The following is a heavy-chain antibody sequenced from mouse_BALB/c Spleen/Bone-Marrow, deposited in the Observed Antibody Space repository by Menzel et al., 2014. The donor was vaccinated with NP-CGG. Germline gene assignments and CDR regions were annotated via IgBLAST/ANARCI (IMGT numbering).Heavy chain of an antibody. Sequence: EVKLVESGGGLVKPGGSLKLSCAASGFTFSSYAMSWVRQTPEKRLEWVASISSGGSTYYPDSVKGRFTISRDYARNILYLQMSSLGSEDTAMYYCARGYDGYYGFAYWGQGTLVTVSA. J-gene: IGHJ3*01. D-gene: IGHD2-3*01. CDR3: ARGYDGYYGFAY. CDR2: ISSGGST. V-gene: IGHV5-6-5*01. CDR1: GFTFSSYA.